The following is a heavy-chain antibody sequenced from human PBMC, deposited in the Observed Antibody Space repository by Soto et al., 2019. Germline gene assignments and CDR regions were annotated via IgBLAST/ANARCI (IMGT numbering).Heavy chain of an antibody. CDR2: LNSDGSRT. V-gene: IGHV3-74*01. CDR3: AKGGCDS. J-gene: IGHJ5*01. CDR1: GFTFSSYW. Sequence: GGSLRLPWAASGFTFSSYWIHWVRQAPGKGLDWVSRLNSDGSRTTYADSVKGRFTSSRDNAKNTLHLQMTSLRAEDTAVYYCAKGGCDSGGEGGLLTVA.